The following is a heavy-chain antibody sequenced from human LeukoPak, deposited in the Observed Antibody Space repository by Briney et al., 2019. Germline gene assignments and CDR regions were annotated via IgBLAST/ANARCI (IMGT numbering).Heavy chain of an antibody. J-gene: IGHJ6*03. CDR3: ARERNYDFWSGYYYYYMDV. Sequence: SETLSLTCTVSGYSISSGYYWGWIRQPPGKGLGWIGSIYHSGSTYYNPSLKSRVTISVDTSKNQFSLKLSSVTAADTAVYYCARERNYDFWSGYYYYYMDVWGKGTTVTVSS. D-gene: IGHD3-3*01. V-gene: IGHV4-38-2*02. CDR2: IYHSGST. CDR1: GYSISSGYY.